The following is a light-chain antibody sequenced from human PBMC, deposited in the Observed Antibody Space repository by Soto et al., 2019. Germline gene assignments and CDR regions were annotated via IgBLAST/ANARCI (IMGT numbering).Light chain of an antibody. Sequence: DIVMTQSPDSLAVSLGERATINCKSSQSVLSNSNNQNYLAWYQQKPGQPPKLLIYWASTRESGVPDRFSGSGSGTDFTLTVSSLQAEDVAVYFCQQYFSTPTFGGGTKVE. CDR1: QSVLSNSNNQNY. CDR2: WAS. V-gene: IGKV4-1*01. J-gene: IGKJ4*01. CDR3: QQYFSTPT.